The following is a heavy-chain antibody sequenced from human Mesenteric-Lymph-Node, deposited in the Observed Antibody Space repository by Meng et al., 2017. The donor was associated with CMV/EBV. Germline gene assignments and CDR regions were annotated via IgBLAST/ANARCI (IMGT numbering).Heavy chain of an antibody. CDR1: GYTFTSYG. V-gene: IGHV1-18*01. Sequence: ASVKVSCKASGYTFTSYGISWVRQAPGQGLEWMGWISAYNGNTNYAQKLQGRVTMTTDTSTSTAYMELRSLRSDDTAVYYCARALTIFGVVIASDAFDIWGQGTMVTVSS. D-gene: IGHD3-3*01. CDR3: ARALTIFGVVIASDAFDI. CDR2: ISAYNGNT. J-gene: IGHJ3*02.